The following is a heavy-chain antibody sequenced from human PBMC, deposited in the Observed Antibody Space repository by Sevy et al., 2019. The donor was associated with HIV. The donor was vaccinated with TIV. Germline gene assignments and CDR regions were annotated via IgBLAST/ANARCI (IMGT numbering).Heavy chain of an antibody. CDR3: TTDNLITFGGVIVIPSIF. Sequence: GGSLRLSCAASGFTFSNAWMSWVRQAPGKGLEWVGRIKSKTDGGTTDYAAPVKGRFTISRDDSKTTLYLQMNSLKTEDTAVYYCTTDNLITFGGVIVIPSIFWGQGTLVTVSS. J-gene: IGHJ4*02. V-gene: IGHV3-15*01. CDR2: IKSKTDGGTT. CDR1: GFTFSNAW. D-gene: IGHD3-16*02.